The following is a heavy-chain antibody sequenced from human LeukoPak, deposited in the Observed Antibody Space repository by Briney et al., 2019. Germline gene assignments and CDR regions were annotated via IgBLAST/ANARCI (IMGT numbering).Heavy chain of an antibody. CDR3: ARGREMATLTPFDY. D-gene: IGHD5-24*01. V-gene: IGHV4-34*01. CDR1: GGSFSGYY. J-gene: IGHJ4*02. Sequence: PSETLSLTCAVYGGSFSGYYWSWIRQPPGKGLEWIGEINHSGSTNYNPSLKSRVTISVDTSKNQFSLKLSSVTAADTAVYYCARGREMATLTPFDYWGQGTLVTVSP. CDR2: INHSGST.